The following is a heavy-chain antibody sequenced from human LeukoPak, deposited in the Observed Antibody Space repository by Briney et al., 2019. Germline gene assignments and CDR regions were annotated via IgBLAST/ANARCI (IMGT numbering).Heavy chain of an antibody. CDR3: ARGGGNYDAFDI. D-gene: IGHD4-23*01. CDR1: GDCISSGDYY. CDR2: ISSSGST. J-gene: IGHJ3*02. Sequence: SETLSLTCTVSGDCISSGDYYWSWIRQPAGKGLEWIGRISSSGSTNYNPSLKSRVTISVDTSKNQFSLKLSSVTAADTAVYYCARGGGNYDAFDIWGQGTMVTVSS. V-gene: IGHV4-61*02.